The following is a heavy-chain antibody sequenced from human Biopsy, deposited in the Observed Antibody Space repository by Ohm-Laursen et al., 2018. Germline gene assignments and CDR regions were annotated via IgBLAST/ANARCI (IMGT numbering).Heavy chain of an antibody. J-gene: IGHJ5*02. CDR2: IYITGET. V-gene: IGHV4-4*07. CDR3: ARAPPLIRGVVESWFDP. Sequence: SETLSLPCTVSGGYISHYYWTWIRQPAGQGLEWIGRIYITGETDYNPSLKSRVTMSVDSSKKQFSLKLKSVTAADTAIYYCARAPPLIRGVVESWFDPWGQGILVTVSS. D-gene: IGHD3-10*01. CDR1: GGYISHYY.